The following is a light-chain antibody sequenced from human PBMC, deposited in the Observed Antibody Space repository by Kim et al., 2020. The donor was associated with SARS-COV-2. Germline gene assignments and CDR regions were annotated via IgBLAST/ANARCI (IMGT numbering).Light chain of an antibody. V-gene: IGLV3-19*01. CDR2: DKN. CDR1: SLRSYY. CDR3: NTRDSSGNPWV. Sequence: SSELTQDPAVSVALGQTVRITCQGDSLRSYYASWYQQKPGQAPVLVIYDKNNRPSGIPDRFSGSSSGNTASLTITGAQAEDEADYYCNTRDSSGNPWVFGGVTQLTVL. J-gene: IGLJ3*02.